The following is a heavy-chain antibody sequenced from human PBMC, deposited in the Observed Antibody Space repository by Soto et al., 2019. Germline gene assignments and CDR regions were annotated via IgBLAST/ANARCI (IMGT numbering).Heavy chain of an antibody. V-gene: IGHV4-39*01. Sequence: QLQLQESGPGLVKPSETLSLTCTVSGGSISSSSYYWGWIRQTPGKGLEWIGSIYYSGSTYYNPSLESRVTISVDTSKYQFSLKLSSVTAADTAVYYCARLGGGVIDFDYWGQGTLVTVSS. CDR1: GGSISSSSYY. CDR2: IYYSGST. CDR3: ARLGGGVIDFDY. J-gene: IGHJ4*02. D-gene: IGHD3-3*01.